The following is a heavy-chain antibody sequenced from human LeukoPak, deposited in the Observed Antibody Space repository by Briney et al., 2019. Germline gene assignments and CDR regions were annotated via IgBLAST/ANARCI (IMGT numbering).Heavy chain of an antibody. CDR2: ISSSGSTI. CDR1: GFTFSSYE. V-gene: IGHV3-48*03. J-gene: IGHJ4*02. D-gene: IGHD6-19*01. CDR3: AKDHRGGWYDY. Sequence: GGSLRLSCAASGFTFSSYEMNWVRQAPGKGLEWVSYISSSGSTIYYADSVKGRFTISRDNSKNTLYLQMNSLRAEDTAVYYCAKDHRGGWYDYWGQGTLVTVSS.